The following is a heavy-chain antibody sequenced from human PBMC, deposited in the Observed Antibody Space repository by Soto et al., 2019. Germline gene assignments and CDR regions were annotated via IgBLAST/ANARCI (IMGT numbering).Heavy chain of an antibody. CDR1: GGSISPYY. CDR3: ARRWGTYFDF. V-gene: IGHV4-59*01. D-gene: IGHD7-27*01. Sequence: SETLSLTCTVSGGSISPYYWTWVRQPPGKGLEWIGYIYYGGTTSYDPSLKSRVTISVDTSKNQFSLKLSSVTAADTAVYYCARRWGTYFDFWGQGTLVTVSS. J-gene: IGHJ4*02. CDR2: IYYGGTT.